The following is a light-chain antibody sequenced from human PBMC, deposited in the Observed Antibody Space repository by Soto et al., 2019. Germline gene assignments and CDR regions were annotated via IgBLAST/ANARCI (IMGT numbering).Light chain of an antibody. V-gene: IGKV1-39*01. J-gene: IGKJ1*01. CDR2: ATS. Sequence: DIQMTQSPSSLSASVGDRVTITCRASQSIHNYLHWYQQKPGKAPNLLIYATSSLQSGVPSRFSGSGSGTDFTLTISSLQPGDFATYYCQQSYNTPWTFGQGTKVEVK. CDR1: QSIHNY. CDR3: QQSYNTPWT.